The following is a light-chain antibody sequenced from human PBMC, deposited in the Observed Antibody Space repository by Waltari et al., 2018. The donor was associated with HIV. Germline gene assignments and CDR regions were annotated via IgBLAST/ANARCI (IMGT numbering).Light chain of an antibody. CDR1: STNIGSYNL. Sequence: QSALTQSASVSGSPGQSITISCTGTSTNIGSYNLGSGYQQHPGKAPKVIIYEVNKRPSGVSNRFSGSTSGSTASLTISGLQAEDEADYYCCSYAGSSNVVFGGGTKLTVL. J-gene: IGLJ2*01. CDR3: CSYAGSSNVV. CDR2: EVN. V-gene: IGLV2-23*02.